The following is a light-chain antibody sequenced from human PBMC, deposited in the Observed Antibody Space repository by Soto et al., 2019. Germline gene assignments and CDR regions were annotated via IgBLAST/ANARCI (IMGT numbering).Light chain of an antibody. J-gene: IGKJ1*01. CDR1: QSLTSDY. Sequence: EIVFTQSPGTLSLSPGERATLSCRASQSLTSDYLAWYQQKPGQTPRLRIHGASSRATGIPDRFSGSGSGTDFTLTISRLEPEDSAVYYCQQSGRPFGQGTKVDIK. CDR2: GAS. CDR3: QQSGRP. V-gene: IGKV3-20*01.